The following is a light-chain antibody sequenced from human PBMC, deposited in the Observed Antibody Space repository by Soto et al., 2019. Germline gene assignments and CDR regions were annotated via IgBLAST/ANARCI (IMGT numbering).Light chain of an antibody. CDR3: QQSYGSPELT. Sequence: DIQMTQSPSSLSASVGDRVTITCRASQEIGGYLNWYQQKPGKAPELLIYAASSLQSGVPSRFIGSGSGTEFTLTVTNLQPEDFATYYCQQSYGSPELTFGGGTKVEIK. J-gene: IGKJ4*01. V-gene: IGKV1-39*01. CDR2: AAS. CDR1: QEIGGY.